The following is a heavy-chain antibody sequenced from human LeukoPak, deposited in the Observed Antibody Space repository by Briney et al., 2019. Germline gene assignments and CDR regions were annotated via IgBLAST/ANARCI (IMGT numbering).Heavy chain of an antibody. V-gene: IGHV3-7*01. CDR1: GLTFSSYW. J-gene: IGHJ4*02. CDR2: IKEGGSEK. CDR3: ARRPGGYYDTNGILEYFDS. D-gene: IGHD3-22*01. Sequence: GGSLRLSCAASGLTFSSYWMSWVRQAPGKGLEWVANIKEGGSEKYYVDSVKGRFTISRDNAKKSLYLQMNSLRAEDTAVYYCARRPGGYYDTNGILEYFDSWGQGALVTVSS.